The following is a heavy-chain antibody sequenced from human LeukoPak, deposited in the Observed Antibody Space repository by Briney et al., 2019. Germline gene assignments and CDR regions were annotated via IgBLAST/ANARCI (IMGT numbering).Heavy chain of an antibody. V-gene: IGHV3-30*02. CDR1: GFTFSSYG. J-gene: IGHJ6*03. Sequence: GGSLRLSCAASGFTFSSYGMHWARQAPGKGLEWVAFIRYDGSNKYYADSVKGRFTISRDNSKNTLYLQMNSLRAEDTAVYYCAKSTTYYYYYYMDVWGKGTTVTVSS. D-gene: IGHD2/OR15-2a*01. CDR2: IRYDGSNK. CDR3: AKSTTYYYYYYMDV.